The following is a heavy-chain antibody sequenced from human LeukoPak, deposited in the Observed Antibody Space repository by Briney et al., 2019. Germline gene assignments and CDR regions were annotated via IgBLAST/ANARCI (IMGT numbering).Heavy chain of an antibody. CDR1: GDSISSGDYY. D-gene: IGHD3-22*01. Sequence: KPSETLSLTCTVSGDSISSGDYYWSWIRQPAGKGLEWIVRISSSGSTNYNPSLKSRVTISVDTSKNQFSLKLSSVTAADTAVYFCARGPYSYDSSGAFDIWGQGTMVTVSS. CDR3: ARGPYSYDSSGAFDI. V-gene: IGHV4-61*02. CDR2: ISSSGST. J-gene: IGHJ3*02.